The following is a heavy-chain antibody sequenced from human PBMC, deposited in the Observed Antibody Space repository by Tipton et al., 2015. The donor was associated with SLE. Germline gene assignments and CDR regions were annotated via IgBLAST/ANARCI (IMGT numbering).Heavy chain of an antibody. CDR1: GYSFTSYW. CDR3: ARRVVRGVIDYWYFDL. Sequence: QLVQSGAEVKKPGESPKISCKGSGYSFTSYWIGWVRQMPGKGLEWMGIIYPGDSDTRYSPSFQGQVTISADKSISTAYLQWSSLKASDTAMYYCARRVVRGVIDYWYFDLWGRGTLVTVSS. CDR2: IYPGDSDT. J-gene: IGHJ2*01. V-gene: IGHV5-51*03. D-gene: IGHD3-10*01.